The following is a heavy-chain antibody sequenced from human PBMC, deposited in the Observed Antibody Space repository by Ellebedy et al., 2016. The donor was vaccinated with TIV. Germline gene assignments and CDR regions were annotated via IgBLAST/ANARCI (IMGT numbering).Heavy chain of an antibody. Sequence: GESLKIYCAASGFSFRSYWMSWVRQAPGKGLEWVANIYQDGSDEYYVDSVKGRFTISRDNDNKALFLQMNSLRVEDTAVYYCARRGSYGDYAVQINSWLDRWGRGTLVTVSS. CDR2: IYQDGSDE. CDR1: GFSFRSYW. V-gene: IGHV3-7*01. J-gene: IGHJ5*02. CDR3: ARRGSYGDYAVQINSWLDR. D-gene: IGHD4-17*01.